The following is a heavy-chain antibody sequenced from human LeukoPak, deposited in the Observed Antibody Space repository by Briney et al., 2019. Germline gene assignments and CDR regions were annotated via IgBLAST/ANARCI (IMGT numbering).Heavy chain of an antibody. CDR1: GGSISSHY. D-gene: IGHD3-10*01. J-gene: IGHJ3*01. CDR2: IHNSGST. V-gene: IGHV4-59*08. CDR3: ASLINYYGDTGYSGDAFDV. Sequence: PSETLSLTCIVSGGSISSHYWSWIRQPPGKGLEWIGYIHNSGSTKYNPSLKSRLTISLDTSKNHFSLNLTSVTAAHTAVYYCASLINYYGDTGYSGDAFDVWGQGTMVPVSS.